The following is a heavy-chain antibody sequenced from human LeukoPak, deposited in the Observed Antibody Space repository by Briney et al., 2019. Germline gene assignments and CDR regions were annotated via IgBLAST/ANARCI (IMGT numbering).Heavy chain of an antibody. V-gene: IGHV3-20*04. CDR1: GFTFVDYG. Sequence: GGSLRLSCATSGFTFVDYGLSWVRRAPGKGLEWLCAINYNGAITDYADSVKGRFTISRDNAKDLLYMQLNSLRAEDTAVYYCARDRGSGSEPDSSAFDIWGQGTTVTVSS. D-gene: IGHD3-22*01. CDR3: ARDRGSGSEPDSSAFDI. CDR2: INYNGAIT. J-gene: IGHJ3*02.